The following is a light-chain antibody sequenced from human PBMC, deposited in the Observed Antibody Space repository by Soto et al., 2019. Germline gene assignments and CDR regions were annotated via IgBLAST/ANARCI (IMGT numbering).Light chain of an antibody. V-gene: IGLV1-51*02. Sequence: QSVLTQPPSVSAAPGQKVTISCAGSSSNIGINYVPWYQQIPGTAPKLLIYESDKRPSGIPDRFSGSKSGTSATLVITGLQTGDEADYYCGTWDSYLLSYVFGTGTKVTVL. CDR3: GTWDSYLLSYV. CDR1: SSNIGINY. J-gene: IGLJ1*01. CDR2: ESD.